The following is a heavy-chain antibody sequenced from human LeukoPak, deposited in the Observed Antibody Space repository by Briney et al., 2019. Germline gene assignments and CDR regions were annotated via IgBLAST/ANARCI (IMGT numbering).Heavy chain of an antibody. CDR2: IIPIFGIA. V-gene: IGHV1-69*04. Sequence: SVKVSCKASGGTFSSYAISWVRQAPGQGLEWMGRIIPIFGIANYAQKFQGRVTITADRSTSTAYMELSSLRSEDTAVYYCARADDSSGYSPPAGGMDVWGQGTTVTVSS. D-gene: IGHD3-22*01. CDR3: ARADDSSGYSPPAGGMDV. CDR1: GGTFSSYA. J-gene: IGHJ6*02.